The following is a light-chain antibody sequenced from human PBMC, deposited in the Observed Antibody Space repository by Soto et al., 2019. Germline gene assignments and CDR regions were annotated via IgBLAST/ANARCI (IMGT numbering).Light chain of an antibody. J-gene: IGKJ5*01. CDR1: QSVSSSY. Sequence: EIVLTQSPGTLSLSPGERATLSCRASQSVSSSYLAWYQQKPGQAPRLLIYGASTRATGIPARFSGSGSGTEFTLTIRSLQSEDFAVYYCQQYTNWPPNTFGQGTRREIK. CDR3: QQYTNWPPNT. V-gene: IGKV3-15*01. CDR2: GAS.